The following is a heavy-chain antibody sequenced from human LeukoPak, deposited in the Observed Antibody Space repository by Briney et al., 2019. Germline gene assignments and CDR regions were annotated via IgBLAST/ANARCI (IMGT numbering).Heavy chain of an antibody. J-gene: IGHJ4*02. CDR3: ARAVPATALDY. CDR1: GGSFSGYY. CDR2: INHSGST. D-gene: IGHD2-2*01. V-gene: IGHV4-34*01. Sequence: SETLSLTCAVYGGSFSGYYWSWIRQPPGKGLEWIGEINHSGSTNYNPSLKSRVTISVDTSKNQFSLKLSSVTAADTAVYYCARAVPATALDYWGQGTLVTVSS.